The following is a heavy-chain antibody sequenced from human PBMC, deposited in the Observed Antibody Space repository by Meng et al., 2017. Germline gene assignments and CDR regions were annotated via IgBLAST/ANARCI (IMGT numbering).Heavy chain of an antibody. CDR2: AYYRSKWYH. CDR3: ARGSYSFDS. CDR1: CDIVSSNSAA. Sequence: QRQQSGLGLVQPSNTLSLRGYSSCDIVSSNSAAWKWIRQSPSRGLEWLGRAYYRSKWYHDYAESVKSRISIDPDTSKNQFSLQLRSVTPEDSAVYYCARGSYSFDSWGQRTLVTVSS. V-gene: IGHV6-1*01. D-gene: IGHD1-26*01. J-gene: IGHJ4*02.